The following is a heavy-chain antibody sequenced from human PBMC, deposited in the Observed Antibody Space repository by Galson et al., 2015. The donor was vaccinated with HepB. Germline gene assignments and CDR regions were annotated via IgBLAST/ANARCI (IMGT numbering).Heavy chain of an antibody. CDR2: LAYDGSKR. V-gene: IGHV3-30*18. CDR3: AKVDAIYGVDSFYGMHV. D-gene: IGHD3-3*01. Sequence: SLRLSCAASGFNFRNYGMNWVRQAPGKGLEWVAVLAYDGSKRYYRDSVKGRFTISRDNPKNTLYLEMNSLRPEDAALYYCAKVDAIYGVDSFYGMHVWGQGSTVIVSS. J-gene: IGHJ6*02. CDR1: GFNFRNYG.